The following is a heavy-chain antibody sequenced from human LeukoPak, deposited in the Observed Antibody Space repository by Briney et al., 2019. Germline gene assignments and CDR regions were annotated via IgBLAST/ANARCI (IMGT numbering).Heavy chain of an antibody. CDR1: GGSISSGGYS. Sequence: SETLSLTCAVSGGSISSGGYSWSWIRQPPGKGLEWIGYIYHSGSTNYNPSLKSRVTISVDTSKKQFSLNLSSVTAADTAVYYCARVAARYVGMDVWGQGTTVTVSS. V-gene: IGHV4-30-2*02. D-gene: IGHD6-6*01. CDR2: IYHSGST. J-gene: IGHJ6*02. CDR3: ARVAARYVGMDV.